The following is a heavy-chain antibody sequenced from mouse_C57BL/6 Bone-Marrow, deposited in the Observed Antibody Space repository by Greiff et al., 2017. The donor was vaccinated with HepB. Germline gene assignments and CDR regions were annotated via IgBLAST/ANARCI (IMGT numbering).Heavy chain of an antibody. V-gene: IGHV5-16*01. Sequence: EVKLMESEGGLVQPGSSMKLSCTASGFTFSDYYMAWVRQVPEKGLEWVANINYDGSSTYYLDSLKSRFIISRDNAKNILYLQMSSLKSEDTATYYCARDGYDEKFAYWGQGTLVTVSA. CDR2: INYDGSST. CDR3: ARDGYDEKFAY. CDR1: GFTFSDYY. J-gene: IGHJ3*01. D-gene: IGHD2-14*01.